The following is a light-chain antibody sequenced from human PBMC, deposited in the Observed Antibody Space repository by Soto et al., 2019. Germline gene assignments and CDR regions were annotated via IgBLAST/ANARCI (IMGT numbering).Light chain of an antibody. CDR2: NTY. CDR3: SSYTSSSHVV. Sequence: QTVVTQEPSFSVSPGGTVTLTCGLSSGSVFSSHYPSWYQQTPGQAPRTLIYNTYTRSTGVPDRFSGSKSGNTASLTISGLQAEDEADYYCSSYTSSSHVVFGGGTKLTVL. J-gene: IGLJ2*01. CDR1: SGSVFSSHY. V-gene: IGLV8-61*01.